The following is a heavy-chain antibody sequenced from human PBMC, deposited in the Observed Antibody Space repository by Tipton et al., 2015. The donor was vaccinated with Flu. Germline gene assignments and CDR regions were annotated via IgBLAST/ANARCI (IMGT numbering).Heavy chain of an antibody. Sequence: TLSLTCTVSGGSISSPYWSWIRQPPGKGLEWIGYIYFTGSTTYNPSLKSRVNISVDMSKNQFCLKLTSLTAADTAAYDYARGGGSPSYWGQGTLVTGSS. CDR2: IYFTGST. CDR1: GGSISSPY. D-gene: IGHD2-15*01. J-gene: IGHJ4*02. CDR3: ARGGGSPSY. V-gene: IGHV4-59*11.